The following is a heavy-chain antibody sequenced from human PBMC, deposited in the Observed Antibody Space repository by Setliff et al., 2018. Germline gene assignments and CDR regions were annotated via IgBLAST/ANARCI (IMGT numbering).Heavy chain of an antibody. J-gene: IGHJ6*03. CDR3: ARLSGFQYMDV. CDR2: IYTSWST. V-gene: IGHV4-61*09. Sequence: SETLSLTCTVSGGSISNTYYYWSWIRQPAGKGLEWIGHIYTSWSTNYNPSLKSRVTISVDTSKNQFSLKLSSVTAADTAVYYCARLSGFQYMDVWGKGTTVTAP. CDR1: GGSISNTYYY. D-gene: IGHD3-3*01.